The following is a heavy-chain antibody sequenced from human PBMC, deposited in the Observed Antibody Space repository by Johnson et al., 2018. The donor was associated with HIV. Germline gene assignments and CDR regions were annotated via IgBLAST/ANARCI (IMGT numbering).Heavy chain of an antibody. CDR2: ILSGGTT. CDR3: ARACRDGYTCDAFDI. J-gene: IGHJ3*02. D-gene: IGHD5-24*01. CDR1: GLTVNSNY. V-gene: IGHV3-66*01. Sequence: VQLVESGGGLVQPGGSQRLSCAASGLTVNSNYMTWVRQAPGKGLEWVSVILSGGTTYYADSVKGRFTISRDNSKNTLYLQMNSLRAEDTAVYYWARACRDGYTCDAFDIWGQVTMVTVSS.